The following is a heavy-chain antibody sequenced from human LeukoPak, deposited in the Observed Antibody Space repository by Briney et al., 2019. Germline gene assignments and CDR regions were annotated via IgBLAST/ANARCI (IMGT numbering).Heavy chain of an antibody. CDR2: IYTSGNT. J-gene: IGHJ4*02. V-gene: IGHV4-4*07. Sequence: PSETLSLTCTVSGASVGDYYWSWIRQAAGKGLEWLGRIYTSGNTIYNPSLQSRVTISVDVSKNQFSLRLISMTAADTGIYYCAVDNRDFWGQGTRVTVSS. CDR1: GASVGDYY. CDR3: AVDNRDF. D-gene: IGHD2/OR15-2a*01.